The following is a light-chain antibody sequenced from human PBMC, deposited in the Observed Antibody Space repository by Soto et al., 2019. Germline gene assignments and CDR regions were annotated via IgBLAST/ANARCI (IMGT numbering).Light chain of an antibody. CDR3: QQYGTSPWT. Sequence: DIVLTQSPGTLSLSPGERATLSCRASQSVGSIYLAWYQQKPGQAPRLLIHGASNRASGIPDRFSGSGSGPDFTLTISRLEPEDFAVYFCQQYGTSPWTFGQGTKVDIK. V-gene: IGKV3-20*01. J-gene: IGKJ1*01. CDR2: GAS. CDR1: QSVGSIY.